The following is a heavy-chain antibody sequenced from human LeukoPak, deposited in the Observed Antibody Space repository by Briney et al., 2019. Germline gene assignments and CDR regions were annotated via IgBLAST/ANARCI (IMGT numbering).Heavy chain of an antibody. CDR1: GYTFTGYY. D-gene: IGHD3-9*01. CDR3: ARGHYDILTGYLNWFDP. J-gene: IGHJ5*02. Sequence: GASVKVSCKASGYTFTGYYMHWVRQAPGQGLEWMGWINPNSGGTNYAQKLQGRVTMTTDTSTSTAYMELRSLRSDDTAVYYCARGHYDILTGYLNWFDPWGQGTLVTVSS. CDR2: INPNSGGT. V-gene: IGHV1-2*02.